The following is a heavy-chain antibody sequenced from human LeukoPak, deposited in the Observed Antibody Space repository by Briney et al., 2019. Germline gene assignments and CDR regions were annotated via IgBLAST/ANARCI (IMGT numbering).Heavy chain of an antibody. J-gene: IGHJ4*02. Sequence: PGGSLRLSCAASGFTFSSYSMNWARQAPGKGLEWVSSISSSSSYIYYADSVKGRFTISRDNAKNSLYLQMNSLRAEDTAVYYCARDTPYGDYLICDYWGQGTLVTVSS. D-gene: IGHD4-17*01. CDR1: GFTFSSYS. V-gene: IGHV3-21*01. CDR3: ARDTPYGDYLICDY. CDR2: ISSSSSYI.